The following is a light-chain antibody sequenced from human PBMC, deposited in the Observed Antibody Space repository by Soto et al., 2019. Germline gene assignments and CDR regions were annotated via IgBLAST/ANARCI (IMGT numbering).Light chain of an antibody. CDR3: QQSYSTPRT. Sequence: DMQMTQSPSSLSASVGDRVNITCRSSQSISNYLNWYQQKPGKAPKLLIHGASSLQGGVPLRFSGSGSGTDFILTISNLQPEDFATYYCQQSYSTPRTFGQGTKVDIK. CDR2: GAS. J-gene: IGKJ1*01. CDR1: QSISNY. V-gene: IGKV1-39*01.